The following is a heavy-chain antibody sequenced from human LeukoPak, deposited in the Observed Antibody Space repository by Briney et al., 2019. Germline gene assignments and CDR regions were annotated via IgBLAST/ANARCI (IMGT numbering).Heavy chain of an antibody. CDR3: AREIYYYDSSGWDY. CDR2: INHSGST. Sequence: MSSETLSLTCAVYGGSFSGYYWSWIRQPPGKGLEWIGEINHSGSTNYNPSLKSRVTISVDTSKNQFSLKLSSVTAADTAVYYCAREIYYYDSSGWDYWGQGTLVTVSS. V-gene: IGHV4-34*01. D-gene: IGHD3-22*01. CDR1: GGSFSGYY. J-gene: IGHJ4*02.